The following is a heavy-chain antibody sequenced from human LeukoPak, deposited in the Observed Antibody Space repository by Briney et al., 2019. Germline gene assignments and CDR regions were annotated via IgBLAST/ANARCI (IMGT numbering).Heavy chain of an antibody. CDR1: GYTFTGYY. Sequence: GASVKVSCKASGYTFTGYYIHWVRQAPGQGLEWMGIINPNGGYTNYAQKFRGRVTLTRDTSTSTVYMDLSSLISDDTAVYYCARRIAVEDAFDVWGQGTMVTVSS. J-gene: IGHJ3*01. D-gene: IGHD6-19*01. CDR2: INPNGGYT. V-gene: IGHV1-46*01. CDR3: ARRIAVEDAFDV.